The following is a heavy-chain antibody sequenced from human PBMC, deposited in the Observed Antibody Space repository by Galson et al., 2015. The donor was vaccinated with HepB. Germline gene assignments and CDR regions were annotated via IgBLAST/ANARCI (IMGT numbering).Heavy chain of an antibody. Sequence: SLRLSCAASGFTFSNAWMSWVRQAPGKGLEWVGRIKSKTDGGTTDYAAPVKGRFTISRDDSKNTLYLQMNSLKTEDTAVYYCTTENDYGDYDYFQHWGQGTLVTVSS. J-gene: IGHJ1*01. V-gene: IGHV3-15*01. CDR3: TTENDYGDYDYFQH. CDR1: GFTFSNAW. D-gene: IGHD4-17*01. CDR2: IKSKTDGGTT.